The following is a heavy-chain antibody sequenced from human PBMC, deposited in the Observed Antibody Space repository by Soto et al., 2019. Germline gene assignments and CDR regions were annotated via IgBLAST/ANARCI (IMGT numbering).Heavy chain of an antibody. CDR3: ARVGAVHLERRAAFDI. CDR1: GGTFSSYT. J-gene: IGHJ3*02. D-gene: IGHD1-1*01. Sequence: QVQLVQSGAEVKKPGSSVKVSCKASGGTFSSYTISWVRQDPGQGLEWMGRIIPNFGIANYAQKFQGRVTMTADKSTSTAYLELSSLQSDDTAVYYCARVGAVHLERRAAFDICGQGTMVTVSS. V-gene: IGHV1-69*02. CDR2: IIPNFGIA.